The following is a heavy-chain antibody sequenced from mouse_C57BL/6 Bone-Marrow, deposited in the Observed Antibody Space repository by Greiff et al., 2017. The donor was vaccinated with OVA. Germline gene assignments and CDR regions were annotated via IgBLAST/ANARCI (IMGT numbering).Heavy chain of an antibody. Sequence: QVQLQQSGPELVKPGASVKISCKASGYAFSSSWMNWVKQRPGKGLEWIGRIYPGDGDTNYNGKFKGKATLTADKSSSTAYMQRSSLTSEDSAVYFCARWGVYGNSFDYWGQGTTLTVSS. CDR1: GYAFSSSW. CDR3: ARWGVYGNSFDY. V-gene: IGHV1-82*01. J-gene: IGHJ2*01. D-gene: IGHD2-1*01. CDR2: IYPGDGDT.